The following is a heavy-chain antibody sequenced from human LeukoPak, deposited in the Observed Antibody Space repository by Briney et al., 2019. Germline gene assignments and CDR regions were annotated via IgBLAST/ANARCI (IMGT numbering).Heavy chain of an antibody. CDR1: GYTFTSYD. CDR3: ARGVGIVATISKKHFDY. V-gene: IGHV1-8*01. J-gene: IGHJ4*02. CDR2: MNPNSGNT. D-gene: IGHD5-12*01. Sequence: GASVKVSCKAPGYTFTSYDINWLRQATGQGLEWMGWMNPNSGNTGYAQKFQGRVTMTRNTSISTAYMELSSLRSEDTAVYYCARGVGIVATISKKHFDYWGQGTLVTVSS.